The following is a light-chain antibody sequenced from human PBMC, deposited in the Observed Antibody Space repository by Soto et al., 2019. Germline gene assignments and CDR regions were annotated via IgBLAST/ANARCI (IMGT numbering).Light chain of an antibody. V-gene: IGKV3-15*01. CDR2: GAS. J-gene: IGKJ5*01. Sequence: EIVMTQSPATLSVSPGEIATLSCRASQSVSSNLAWYQQKPGQAPRLLIYGASTRATGIPARFSGSGSGTEFTLTIGGLQPDDFATYYCQQFNSYPITFGQGTRLEIK. CDR3: QQFNSYPIT. CDR1: QSVSSN.